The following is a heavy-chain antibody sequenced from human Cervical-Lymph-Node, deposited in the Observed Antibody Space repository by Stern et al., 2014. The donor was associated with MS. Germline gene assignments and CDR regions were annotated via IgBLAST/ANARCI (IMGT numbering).Heavy chain of an antibody. V-gene: IGHV3-48*02. J-gene: IGHJ6*02. CDR1: GFTFSSYS. CDR3: ASLVVPAARTYYYYGMDV. Sequence: VQLVESGGGLVQPGGSLRLSCAASGFTFSSYSMNWVRQAPGKGLEWVSYIRSSSSTIYYADSVKGRFTISRDNAKNSLYLQMNSLRDEDTAVYYCASLVVPAARTYYYYGMDVWGQGTTVTVSS. CDR2: IRSSSSTI. D-gene: IGHD2-2*01.